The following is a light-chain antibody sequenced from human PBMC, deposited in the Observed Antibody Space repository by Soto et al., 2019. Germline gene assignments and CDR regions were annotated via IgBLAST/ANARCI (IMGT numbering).Light chain of an antibody. CDR2: EVS. CDR3: SSYTTSSTVV. J-gene: IGLJ2*01. V-gene: IGLV2-14*01. CDR1: SSDVGPYNY. Sequence: QSVLTQPASVSGSPGQSITISCTGTSSDVGPYNYVSWYQQHPGKAPKVMIYEVSNRPSGVSNRFSGSKSGNTASLTISGLQAEDEADYYCSSYTTSSTVVFGGGTKVPS.